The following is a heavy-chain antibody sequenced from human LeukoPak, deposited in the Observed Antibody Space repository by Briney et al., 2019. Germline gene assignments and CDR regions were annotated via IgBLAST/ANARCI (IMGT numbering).Heavy chain of an antibody. CDR1: GYSISSGYY. CDR2: IYHSGST. V-gene: IGHV4-38-2*01. CDR3: FLSKGLMVYANLDY. J-gene: IGHJ4*02. Sequence: PSETLSLTCAVSGYSISSGYYWGWIRQPPGKGLEWIGSIYHSGSTYYNPSLKSRVTISVDTSKNQFSLKLSSVTAADTAFYYCFLSKGLMVYANLDYWGQGTLVTVSS. D-gene: IGHD2-8*01.